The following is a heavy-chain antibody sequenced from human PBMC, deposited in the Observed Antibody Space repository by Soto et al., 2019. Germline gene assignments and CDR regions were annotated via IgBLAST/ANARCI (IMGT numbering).Heavy chain of an antibody. J-gene: IGHJ5*02. D-gene: IGHD5-18*01. CDR3: ARVCPSDTRYGYVGNNWFDP. CDR2: INPSGGST. Sequence: QVQLVQSGAEVKKPGASVKVSCKASGYTFTSYYMHWVRQAPGQGLEWMGIINPSGGSTSYAQKFQGRVTMTRDTSTSTVYMELSSLRSEDTAVYYCARVCPSDTRYGYVGNNWFDPWGQGTLVTVSS. V-gene: IGHV1-46*03. CDR1: GYTFTSYY.